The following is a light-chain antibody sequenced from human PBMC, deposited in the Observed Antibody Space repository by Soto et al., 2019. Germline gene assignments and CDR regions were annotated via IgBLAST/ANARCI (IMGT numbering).Light chain of an antibody. CDR1: QTMSRW. J-gene: IGKJ2*03. CDR2: DAS. CDR3: QQYNTFYS. Sequence: DIQVTQSPSTLSASVGDRVTITCGASQTMSRWLAWYQQKPGKAPKLLIYDASSLESGVPSRFSGSGSGTEFTLTISSLQPDDFATYHCQQYNTFYSFGQGTKLEIK. V-gene: IGKV1-5*01.